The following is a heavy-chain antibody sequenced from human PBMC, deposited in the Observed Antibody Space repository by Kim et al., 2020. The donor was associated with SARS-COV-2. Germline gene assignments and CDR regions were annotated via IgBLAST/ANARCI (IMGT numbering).Heavy chain of an antibody. CDR3: ARFSGYDYRHQRGRDALGY. J-gene: IGHJ4*02. D-gene: IGHD5-12*01. V-gene: IGHV3-11*01. Sequence: GGSLRLSCAASGFTFSDYYMSWIRQAPGKGLEWVSYISSSGSTIYYADSVKGRFTISRDNAKNSLYLQMNSLRAEDTAVYYCARFSGYDYRHQRGRDALGYWGQGTLVTVSS. CDR2: ISSSGSTI. CDR1: GFTFSDYY.